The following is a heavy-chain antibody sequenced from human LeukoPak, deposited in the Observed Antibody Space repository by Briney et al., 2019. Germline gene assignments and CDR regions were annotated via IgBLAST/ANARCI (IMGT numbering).Heavy chain of an antibody. CDR1: GFTFSSYS. V-gene: IGHV3-21*01. CDR3: ARERQVDVRWFDP. Sequence: KSGGSLRLSCAASGFTFSSYSMSWVRQAPGKGLEWVSSISSSSSYIYYADSVKGRFTISRDNAKNSLYLQMNSLRAEDTAVYYCARERQVDVRWFDPWGQGTLVTVSS. J-gene: IGHJ5*02. CDR2: ISSSSSYI. D-gene: IGHD1-1*01.